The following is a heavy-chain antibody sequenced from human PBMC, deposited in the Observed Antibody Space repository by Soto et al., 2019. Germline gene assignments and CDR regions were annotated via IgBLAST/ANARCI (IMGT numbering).Heavy chain of an antibody. CDR2: INHSGST. CDR3: ARGPGCGGDCPPYYYYGMDV. V-gene: IGHV4-34*01. Sequence: PSETLSLTCVVCGGSFNGNYWSGIRQPPGKGLEWIGEINHSGSTNYNPSLKSRVTISVDTPKNQFSLKVSSVTAADTAVYYCARGPGCGGDCPPYYYYGMDVWGQGTMVTVSS. D-gene: IGHD2-21*02. J-gene: IGHJ6*02. CDR1: GGSFNGNY.